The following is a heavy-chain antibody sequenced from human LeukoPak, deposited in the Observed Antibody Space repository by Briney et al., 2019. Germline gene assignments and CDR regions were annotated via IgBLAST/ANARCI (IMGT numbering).Heavy chain of an antibody. Sequence: PGGSLRLSCAASGFTFSSYWMSWVRQAPGKGLEWVANIKQDGSEKYYVDSVKGRFTISRDNAKNSLYLQMNSLRAEDTAVYYCAKDTNYYYGSGSYNKSGSFFGKANWFDPWGQGTLVTVSS. D-gene: IGHD3-10*01. CDR2: IKQDGSEK. CDR1: GFTFSSYW. CDR3: AKDTNYYYGSGSYNKSGSFFGKANWFDP. J-gene: IGHJ5*02. V-gene: IGHV3-7*01.